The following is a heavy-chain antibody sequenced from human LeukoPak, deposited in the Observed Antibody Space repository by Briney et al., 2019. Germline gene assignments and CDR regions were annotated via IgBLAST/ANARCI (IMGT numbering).Heavy chain of an antibody. CDR1: GFTFNSHA. Sequence: GGSLRVSCAASGFTFNSHAMSWVRQAPGKGLEWVSIISGSGDSTYYADSVKGRFTISRDNSKNTLYLQMNSLRADDTAVYYCAKESGYDVDFDYWGQGTLVTVSS. CDR3: AKESGYDVDFDY. J-gene: IGHJ4*02. CDR2: ISGSGDST. D-gene: IGHD5-12*01. V-gene: IGHV3-23*01.